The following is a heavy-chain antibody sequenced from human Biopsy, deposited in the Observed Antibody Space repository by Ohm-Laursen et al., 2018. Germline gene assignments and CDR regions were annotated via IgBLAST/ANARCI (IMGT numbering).Heavy chain of an antibody. D-gene: IGHD3-3*01. Sequence: SQTLSLTCTVSGGSISSETNYWGWIRQPPGKGLEWIGSIFYGGITYYNPSLKSRVTISKDTSKNQFSLQVNSVTAADTAVYYCARTPRDSFWSGSYKRGLWFDPWGQGTLVIVSS. CDR1: GGSISSETNY. V-gene: IGHV4-39*07. CDR2: IFYGGIT. CDR3: ARTPRDSFWSGSYKRGLWFDP. J-gene: IGHJ5*02.